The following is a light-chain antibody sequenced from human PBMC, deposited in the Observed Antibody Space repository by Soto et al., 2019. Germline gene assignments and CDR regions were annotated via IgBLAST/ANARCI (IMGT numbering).Light chain of an antibody. J-gene: IGLJ1*01. CDR3: SSYAGSNNYV. CDR1: SSDVGNYDS. CDR2: EVK. V-gene: IGLV2-8*01. Sequence: QSVLAQPPSASGSPGQSVTISCTGTSSDVGNYDSVSCYQHHPGKAPQAVIYEVKKRPSGVPDRFSGSKSGNTASLAVSGLQAEDEGDYSCSSYAGSNNYVFGTGTKVTVL.